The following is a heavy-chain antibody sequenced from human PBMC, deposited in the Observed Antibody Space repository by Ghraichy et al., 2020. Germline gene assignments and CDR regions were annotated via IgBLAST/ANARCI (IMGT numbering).Heavy chain of an antibody. CDR3: ARVPYYHGSGTSHAFDI. CDR2: IIPILGIA. D-gene: IGHD3-10*01. J-gene: IGHJ3*02. Sequence: SVKVSCKASGGTFSSYTISWVRQAPGQGLEWMGRIIPILGIANYAQKFQGRVTITADKSTSTAYMELSSLRSEDTAVYYCARVPYYHGSGTSHAFDIWGQGTMVTVSS. CDR1: GGTFSSYT. V-gene: IGHV1-69*02.